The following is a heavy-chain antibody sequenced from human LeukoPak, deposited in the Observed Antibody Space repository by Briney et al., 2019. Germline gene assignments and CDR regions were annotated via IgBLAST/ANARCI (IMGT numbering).Heavy chain of an antibody. V-gene: IGHV4-59*01. CDR1: GDSLSSYY. D-gene: IGHD3-22*01. CDR3: TREYDSAGLPDY. CDR2: IYHSGST. Sequence: PSETLSLTCTVSGDSLSSYYWNWIRQPPGKGPEWIGHIYHSGSTSYNPSLKSRVTISMDMPKNQFSLKVTSVTAADTAVYYCTREYDSAGLPDYWGQGTLVTVSS. J-gene: IGHJ4*02.